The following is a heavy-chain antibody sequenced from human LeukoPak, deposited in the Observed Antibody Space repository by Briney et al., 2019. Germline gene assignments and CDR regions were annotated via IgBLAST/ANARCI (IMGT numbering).Heavy chain of an antibody. Sequence: SVKVSCKASGGTFSSYAISWVRQAPGQGLEWMGRIIPILGIANYAQKFQGRVTITADKSTSTAYMELSSLRSEDTAVYYCARSYDRSGYYYYFDYWGQGTLVTVSS. CDR2: IIPILGIA. V-gene: IGHV1-69*04. CDR3: ARSYDRSGYYYYFDY. CDR1: GGTFSSYA. J-gene: IGHJ4*02. D-gene: IGHD3-22*01.